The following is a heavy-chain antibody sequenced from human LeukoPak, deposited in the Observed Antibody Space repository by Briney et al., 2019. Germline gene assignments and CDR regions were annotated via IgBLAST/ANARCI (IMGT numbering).Heavy chain of an antibody. Sequence: ASVKVFCKASGYTFTSYGISWVRQAPGQGLEWMGWISAYNGNTNYAQKLQGRVTMTTDTSTSTAYMELRSLRSDDTAVYYCARAINFIVGATFDYWGQGTLVTVSS. D-gene: IGHD1-26*01. J-gene: IGHJ4*02. CDR3: ARAINFIVGATFDY. CDR2: ISAYNGNT. V-gene: IGHV1-18*01. CDR1: GYTFTSYG.